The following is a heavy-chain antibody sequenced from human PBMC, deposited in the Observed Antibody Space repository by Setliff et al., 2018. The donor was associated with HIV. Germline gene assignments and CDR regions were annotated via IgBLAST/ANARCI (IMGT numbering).Heavy chain of an antibody. CDR2: INPSGGST. J-gene: IGHJ3*02. Sequence: ASVKVSCKASGYTFTSYYMHWVRQAPGQGLEWMGIINPSGGSTSYAQKFQGRVTMTRDTSTGTVYMELSSLRSEDTAVYYCASGSNQERSDYYYAFDIWGQGTMVTVSS. V-gene: IGHV1-46*03. D-gene: IGHD3-22*01. CDR1: GYTFTSYY. CDR3: ASGSNQERSDYYYAFDI.